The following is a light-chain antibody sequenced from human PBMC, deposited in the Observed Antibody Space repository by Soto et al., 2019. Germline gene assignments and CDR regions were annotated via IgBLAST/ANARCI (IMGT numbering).Light chain of an antibody. V-gene: IGLV1-44*01. Sequence: QSVLTQPPSASGTPGQRVTISCSGGSSNIGSDDVNWYQQLPGRAPKPLIYSSNQRPSGVPDRFSGSKSGTSASLAISGLQSEAEADYYCAAWDASLSGWLFGGGTKLTVL. J-gene: IGLJ3*02. CDR1: SSNIGSDD. CDR3: AAWDASLSGWL. CDR2: SSN.